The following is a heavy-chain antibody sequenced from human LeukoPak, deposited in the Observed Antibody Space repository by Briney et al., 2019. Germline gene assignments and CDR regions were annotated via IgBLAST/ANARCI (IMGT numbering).Heavy chain of an antibody. Sequence: GGSLRLSCAASGFTFSSYEMNWVRQAPGKGLEWVSYISSSGSTIYYADSVKGRFTISRDDAKNSLYLQMNSLRAEDTAVYYCAREVRCCSSTSCWFDPWGQGTLVTVSS. V-gene: IGHV3-48*03. J-gene: IGHJ5*02. CDR2: ISSSGSTI. D-gene: IGHD2-2*01. CDR1: GFTFSSYE. CDR3: AREVRCCSSTSCWFDP.